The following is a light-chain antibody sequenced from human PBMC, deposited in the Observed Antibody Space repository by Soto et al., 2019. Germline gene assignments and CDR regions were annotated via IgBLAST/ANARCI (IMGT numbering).Light chain of an antibody. CDR1: PSISSW. V-gene: IGKV1-5*01. CDR3: QQYNSYSPLT. Sequence: DIQMTQSPSTLSASVGDRVTITCRASPSISSWLAWYQQKPGKAPKLLIYDASSLESGVPSRFSGSGSGTEFTLTISSLQPDDFATYYCQQYNSYSPLTFGQGTKVEIK. J-gene: IGKJ1*01. CDR2: DAS.